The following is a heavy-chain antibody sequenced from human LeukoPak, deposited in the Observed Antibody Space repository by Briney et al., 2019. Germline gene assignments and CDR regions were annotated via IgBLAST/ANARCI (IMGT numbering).Heavy chain of an antibody. CDR3: ARGGGDYGSQTRVTNNYFDY. CDR2: INPNSGGT. Sequence: ASVKVSCKASGYTFTGYYMHWVRQAPGQGLEWMGWINPNSGGTNYAQKFQGRVTMTRDTSISTAYMELSRLRSDDTAVYYCARGGGDYGSQTRVTNNYFDYWGQGTLVTVSS. V-gene: IGHV1-2*02. J-gene: IGHJ4*02. D-gene: IGHD4-17*01. CDR1: GYTFTGYY.